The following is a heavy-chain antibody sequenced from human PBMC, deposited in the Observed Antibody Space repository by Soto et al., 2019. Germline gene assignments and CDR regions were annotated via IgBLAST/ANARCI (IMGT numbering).Heavy chain of an antibody. Sequence: SATLSLTCAVSGGSISSSNWWSWVRQPPGKGLEWSGEIYHSGSTNYNPSLKSRVTISVDKSKNQFSLKLSSVTAADTAVYYCARRKSGYYYYGMDVWGQGTTVT. CDR3: ARRKSGYYYYGMDV. CDR2: IYHSGST. J-gene: IGHJ6*02. CDR1: GGSISSSNW. V-gene: IGHV4-4*02.